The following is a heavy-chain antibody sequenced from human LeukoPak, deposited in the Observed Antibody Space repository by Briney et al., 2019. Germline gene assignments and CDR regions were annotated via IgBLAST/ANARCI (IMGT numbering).Heavy chain of an antibody. CDR3: AKDRRAAAGPPYYFDN. CDR2: ISGSGGST. Sequence: GGSLRLSCAASGFTFSNYAMSWVRQAPGKGLEWVSVISGSGGSTYYADSVKGRFTISRDNSKNTLYLQMKSLRVEDAAVYYCAKDRRAAAGPPYYFDNWGQGTLVTVSS. D-gene: IGHD6-13*01. CDR1: GFTFSNYA. V-gene: IGHV3-23*01. J-gene: IGHJ4*02.